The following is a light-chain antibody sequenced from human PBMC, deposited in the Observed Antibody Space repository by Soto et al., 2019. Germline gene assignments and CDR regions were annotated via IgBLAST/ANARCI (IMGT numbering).Light chain of an antibody. V-gene: IGKV2-28*01. CDR3: MQALQTPYT. Sequence: DMVMTQSRLCVHVTRGEPAYISCRSSPSLLHSNGYNYLDWYMQKQGQSPQLXIYLGSNRASGVPDRFSGSGSGTDFTLKISRVQAEDVGVYYCMQALQTPYTFGQGTRLEIK. CDR2: LGS. J-gene: IGKJ5*01. CDR1: PSLLHSNGYNY.